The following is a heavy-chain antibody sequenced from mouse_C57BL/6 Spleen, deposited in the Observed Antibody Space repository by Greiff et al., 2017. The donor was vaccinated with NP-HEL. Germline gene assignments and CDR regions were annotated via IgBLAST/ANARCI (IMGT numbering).Heavy chain of an antibody. CDR1: GFTFSDYG. CDR2: ISSGSSTI. Sequence: EVQRVESGGGLVKPGGSLKLSCAASGFTFSDYGMHWVRQAPEKGLEWVAYISSGSSTIYYADTVKGRFTISRDNAKNTLFLQMTSLRSEDTAMYYCAYGNYGYFDYWGQGTTLTVSS. V-gene: IGHV5-17*01. D-gene: IGHD2-1*01. CDR3: AYGNYGYFDY. J-gene: IGHJ2*01.